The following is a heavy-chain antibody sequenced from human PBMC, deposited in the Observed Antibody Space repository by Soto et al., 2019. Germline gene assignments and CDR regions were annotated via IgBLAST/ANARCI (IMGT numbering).Heavy chain of an antibody. D-gene: IGHD6-19*01. J-gene: IGHJ6*02. CDR3: ARGYSSGWYSYYYYGMDV. CDR2: IYTSGST. CDR1: GGSISSYY. Sequence: TLSLTCTVSGGSISSYYWSWIRQPAGKGLEWIGRIYTSGSTNYNPSLKSRVTMSVDTSKNQFSLKLSSVTAADTAVYYCARGYSSGWYSYYYYGMDVWGQGTTVTVSS. V-gene: IGHV4-4*07.